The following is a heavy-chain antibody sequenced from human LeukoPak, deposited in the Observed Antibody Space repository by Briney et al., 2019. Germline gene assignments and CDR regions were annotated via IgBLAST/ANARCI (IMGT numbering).Heavy chain of an antibody. J-gene: IGHJ5*02. CDR2: INPNSGGT. V-gene: IGHV1-2*02. D-gene: IGHD6-13*01. CDR1: VYTFTGYY. Sequence: GASVKVSCKASVYTFTGYYMHWVRQAPGQGLEWMGWINPNSGGTNYAQKFQGRVTMTRDTSISTAYMELSRLRSDDTAVYYCARGGYSSRYNWFDPWGQGTLVTVSS. CDR3: ARGGYSSRYNWFDP.